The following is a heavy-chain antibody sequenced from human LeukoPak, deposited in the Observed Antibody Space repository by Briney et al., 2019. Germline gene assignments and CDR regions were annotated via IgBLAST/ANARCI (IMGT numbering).Heavy chain of an antibody. J-gene: IGHJ4*02. Sequence: GGSLRLSCAASGFTFSSYWMTWVRQAPGKGLEWVANIKEDGSENNYVDSVKGRFTISRDNAKNSLYLQMNSLRAEDTAVYYCARFARSPDCWGQGTLVTVSS. D-gene: IGHD3-10*01. CDR2: IKEDGSEN. CDR1: GFTFSSYW. CDR3: ARFARSPDC. V-gene: IGHV3-7*01.